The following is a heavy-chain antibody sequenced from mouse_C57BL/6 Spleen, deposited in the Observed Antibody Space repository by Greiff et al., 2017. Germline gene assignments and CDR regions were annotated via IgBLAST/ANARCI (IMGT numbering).Heavy chain of an antibody. J-gene: IGHJ3*01. V-gene: IGHV1-47*01. CDR1: GYTFTTYP. CDR3: AITTVVAAWFAY. D-gene: IGHD1-1*01. Sequence: VQVVESGAELVKPGASVKMSCKASGYTFTTYPIEWMKQNHGKSLEWIGNFHPYNDDTKYNEKFKGKATFTVDKSSSTVYLELSRLTSDDSAFYYCAITTVVAAWFAYWGQGTLVTVSA. CDR2: FHPYNDDT.